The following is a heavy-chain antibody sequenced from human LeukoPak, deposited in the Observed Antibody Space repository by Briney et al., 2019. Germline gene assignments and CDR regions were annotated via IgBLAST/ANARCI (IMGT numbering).Heavy chain of an antibody. CDR2: IYHRGTT. D-gene: IGHD4-17*01. CDR3: ARDSLRYGDYLGAFDI. Sequence: SETLSLTCTVSGFYVSSGYYWGWIRQPPGEGLQWIGSIYHRGTTYYNPSLKSRVSMSVDTSKNQFSLKLSSVTAADTAVYYCARDSLRYGDYLGAFDIWGQGTMVTVSS. J-gene: IGHJ3*02. CDR1: GFYVSSGYY. V-gene: IGHV4-38-2*02.